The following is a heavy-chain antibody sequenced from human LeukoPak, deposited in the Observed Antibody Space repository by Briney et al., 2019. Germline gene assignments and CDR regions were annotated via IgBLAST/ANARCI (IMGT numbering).Heavy chain of an antibody. CDR3: ARGRGPDYYYYYMDV. D-gene: IGHD3-10*01. CDR1: DGSISSYY. J-gene: IGHJ6*03. Sequence: SETLSLTCTVSDGSISSYYWSWIRQPPGKGLEWIGYIYYSGSTYYNPSLKSRVTISVDTSKNQFSLKLNSVTAADTAVYYCARGRGPDYYYYYMDVWGKGTTVTVSS. CDR2: IYYSGST. V-gene: IGHV4-59*01.